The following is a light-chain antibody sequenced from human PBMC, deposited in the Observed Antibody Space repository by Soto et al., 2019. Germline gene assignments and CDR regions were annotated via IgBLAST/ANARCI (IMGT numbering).Light chain of an antibody. V-gene: IGKV3-15*01. CDR1: HSVSTK. Sequence: EIVMTQSPATLSVSPGERATLSCRASHSVSTKIAWYQQKPGQAPRLLIYGASTRATGTPARFSGSGSGTEFTLLISSLQSEDFAVYYCQQYNKWPPWTFDQGTKVEIK. CDR2: GAS. CDR3: QQYNKWPPWT. J-gene: IGKJ1*01.